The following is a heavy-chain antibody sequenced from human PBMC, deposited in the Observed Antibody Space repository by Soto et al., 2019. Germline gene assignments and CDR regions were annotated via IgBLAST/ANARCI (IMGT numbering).Heavy chain of an antibody. J-gene: IGHJ6*02. CDR3: TKRRNVLRFLEWSSGMEV. D-gene: IGHD3-3*01. Sequence: GGSLRLSCAASGFTFSSYGMHWVRQAPGKGLEWVAFISHDGSNKYYADSMKGRISMSRDNSKSTVYLQMSSLRAEDTAVYYCTKRRNVLRFLEWSSGMEVWGQGTTVTVSS. CDR1: GFTFSSYG. CDR2: ISHDGSNK. V-gene: IGHV3-30*18.